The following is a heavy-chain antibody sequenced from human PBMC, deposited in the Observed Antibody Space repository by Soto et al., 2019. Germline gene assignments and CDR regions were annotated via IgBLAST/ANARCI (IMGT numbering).Heavy chain of an antibody. CDR3: ARINRHSFPTSDDLDS. V-gene: IGHV1-69*15. D-gene: IGHD5-18*01. Sequence: SVKVACTASGGPFYTYTFIWVRQAPGQGLEWMGSITPIYPTTNYAEKFQGRLTVTADGSTNTAYMELNSLTSEDTAVYYCARINRHSFPTSDDLDSWGQGTLVTVSS. J-gene: IGHJ4*02. CDR2: ITPIYPTT. CDR1: GGPFYTYT.